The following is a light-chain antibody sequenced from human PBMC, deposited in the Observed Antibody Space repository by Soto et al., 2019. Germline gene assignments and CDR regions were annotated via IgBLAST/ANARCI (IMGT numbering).Light chain of an antibody. V-gene: IGKV3-20*01. Sequence: EIIMTQSPATLSVSPGGRATLSCRASQRVSSNLAWYQQKPGQAPRLLIYGASSRATGIPDRFSGSGSGTDFTLTISRLEPEDFAVYYCQQYGSSYTFGQGTKVDIK. J-gene: IGKJ2*01. CDR3: QQYGSSYT. CDR1: QRVSSN. CDR2: GAS.